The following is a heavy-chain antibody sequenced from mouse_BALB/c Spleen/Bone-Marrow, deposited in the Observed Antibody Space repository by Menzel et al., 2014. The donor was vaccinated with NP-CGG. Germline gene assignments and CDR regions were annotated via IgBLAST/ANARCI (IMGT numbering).Heavy chain of an antibody. J-gene: IGHJ2*01. V-gene: IGHV5-6-3*01. D-gene: IGHD2-1*01. CDR2: INSNGGST. CDR3: ARGNYGNYVDYFDY. CDR1: GFTFSSYG. Sequence: EVQRVESGGGLAQPGGSLKRSCAASGFTFSSYGMSWVRQTPDKRLELVASINSNGGSTYYPDSVKGRFTISRDNAKNTLSLQMSSLKSEDTAMYYCARGNYGNYVDYFDYWGQGTTLTVSS.